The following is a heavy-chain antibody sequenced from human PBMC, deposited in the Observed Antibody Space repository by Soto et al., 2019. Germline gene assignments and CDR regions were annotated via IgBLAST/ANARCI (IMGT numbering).Heavy chain of an antibody. D-gene: IGHD2-2*02. CDR1: GYTFTSYD. J-gene: IGHJ6*02. CDR2: MNPNSGNT. CDR3: ARVHVFCSSTSCYTDGMDV. Sequence: ASVKVSCKASGYTFTSYDINWVRQATGQGLEWMGWMNPNSGNTGYAQKFQGRVTMTRNTSISTAYMELSSLRSEDTAVYYCARVHVFCSSTSCYTDGMDVLGQGTTVTVSS. V-gene: IGHV1-8*01.